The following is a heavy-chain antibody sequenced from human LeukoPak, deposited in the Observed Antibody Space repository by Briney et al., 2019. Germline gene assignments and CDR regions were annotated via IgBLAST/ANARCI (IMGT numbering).Heavy chain of an antibody. D-gene: IGHD4-17*01. Sequence: GGSLRLSCAASGFTFSSYWMHWVRQAPGKGLVCVSRINPDGSYIWHADSVKGRFIISRDTAKNTVYLEMNSLRAEDTALYYCVRDLDGDPDCYFDFWGRGTLVTVSS. CDR1: GFTFSSYW. V-gene: IGHV3-74*01. CDR2: INPDGSYI. CDR3: VRDLDGDPDCYFDF. J-gene: IGHJ2*01.